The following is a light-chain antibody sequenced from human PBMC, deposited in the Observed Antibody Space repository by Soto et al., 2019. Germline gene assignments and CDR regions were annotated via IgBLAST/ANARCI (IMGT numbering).Light chain of an antibody. Sequence: DILMTQSPSSLSASVGDRVTITCRASQSISNLLNWYQHKPGKAPKLLIYGTSTLQSGVPSRFSGSESGTDFTITISSLQREDFATYYCQQRYSSSWTFGQGTKVEIK. J-gene: IGKJ1*01. CDR3: QQRYSSSWT. CDR2: GTS. CDR1: QSISNL. V-gene: IGKV1-39*01.